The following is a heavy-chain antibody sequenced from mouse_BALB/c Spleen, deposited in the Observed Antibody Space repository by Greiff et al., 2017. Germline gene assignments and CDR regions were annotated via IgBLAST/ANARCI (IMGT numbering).Heavy chain of an antibody. V-gene: IGHV5-6*02. CDR1: GFTFSSYG. D-gene: IGHD1-2*01. CDR3: ATEFTTAPAY. Sequence: DVKLQESGGDLVKPGGSLKLSCAASGFTFSSYGMSWVRQTPDKRLEWVATISSGGSYTYYPDSVKGRFTISRDNAKNTLYLQMSSLKSEDTAMYYCATEFTTAPAYWGQGTLVTVSA. J-gene: IGHJ3*01. CDR2: ISSGGSYT.